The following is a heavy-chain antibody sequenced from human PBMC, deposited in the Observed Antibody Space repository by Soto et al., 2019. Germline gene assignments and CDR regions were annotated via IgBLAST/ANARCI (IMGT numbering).Heavy chain of an antibody. D-gene: IGHD5-12*01. J-gene: IGHJ4*02. Sequence: QVQLVESGGGLVKPGGCLRLSCAASGFTFSDYYMSWIRQAPGKGLEWVSYISSSGSDTNYADSVKGRFTVSRDNAKNSLYLQMDSLRAEDTAVYYCARSLRGYSGYSGYWGQGTLVTVPS. CDR2: ISSSGSDT. CDR1: GFTFSDYY. V-gene: IGHV3-11*05. CDR3: ARSLRGYSGYSGY.